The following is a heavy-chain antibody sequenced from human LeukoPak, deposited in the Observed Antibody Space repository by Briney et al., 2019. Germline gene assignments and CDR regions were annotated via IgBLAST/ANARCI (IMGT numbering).Heavy chain of an antibody. CDR3: ARDDSSGYYYGFWFDP. Sequence: GGSLRLSCAASGFTFSSYAMHWVRQAPGKGLEWLAVISYDGSNKYYADSVKGRFTISRDNSKNTLYLQMNSLRAEDTAVYYCARDDSSGYYYGFWFDPWGQGTLVTVSS. CDR1: GFTFSSYA. J-gene: IGHJ5*02. D-gene: IGHD3-22*01. CDR2: ISYDGSNK. V-gene: IGHV3-30-3*01.